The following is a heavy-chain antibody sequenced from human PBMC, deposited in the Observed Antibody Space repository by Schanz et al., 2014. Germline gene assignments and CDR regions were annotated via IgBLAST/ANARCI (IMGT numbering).Heavy chain of an antibody. J-gene: IGHJ4*02. Sequence: QVQLVESGGGVVQPVGSLRLSCAASRFTFSTYAMHWVRQAPGKGLGWLAVISSDGFNKFYADSVKGRFTISRDNSKNTLYLQMNSLRTEDTAVYYCARGDMVRGEFDYWGQGTLVTVSS. D-gene: IGHD3-10*01. CDR3: ARGDMVRGEFDY. CDR2: ISSDGFNK. V-gene: IGHV3-30*04. CDR1: RFTFSTYA.